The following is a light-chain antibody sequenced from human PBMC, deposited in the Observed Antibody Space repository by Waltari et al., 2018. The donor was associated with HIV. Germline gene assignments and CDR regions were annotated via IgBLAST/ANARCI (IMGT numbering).Light chain of an antibody. Sequence: QSVLTQSSSASGTPGQRVPLSCSGSTSNIGSNYVSWYQQPPGTAPKLLSYRNSQRPSGVPDRFSGSKSGTSASLAISGLRSEDEADYYCAAWDDSLEGIWVLGGGTKLTVL. V-gene: IGLV1-47*01. CDR1: TSNIGSNY. CDR2: RNS. J-gene: IGLJ3*02. CDR3: AAWDDSLEGIWV.